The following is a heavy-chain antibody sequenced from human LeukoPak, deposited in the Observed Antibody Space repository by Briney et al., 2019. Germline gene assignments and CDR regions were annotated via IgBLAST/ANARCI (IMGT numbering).Heavy chain of an antibody. D-gene: IGHD3-3*01. V-gene: IGHV1-2*02. CDR2: INPNSGGT. Sequence: ASVKDSCKASGYTFTGYYMHWVRQAPGQGLEWMGWINPNSGGTNYAQKFKRRVTMTGDTSISTAYMELSRLRCDDTAVYYCARDVKGVFRFLEWLLGNWFDAWGQGTLVTVSS. J-gene: IGHJ5*02. CDR3: ARDVKGVFRFLEWLLGNWFDA. CDR1: GYTFTGYY.